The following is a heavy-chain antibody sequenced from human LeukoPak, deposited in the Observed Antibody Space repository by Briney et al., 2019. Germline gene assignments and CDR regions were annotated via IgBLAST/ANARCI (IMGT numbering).Heavy chain of an antibody. V-gene: IGHV4-39*01. CDR2: IYYSGST. CDR3: ACLGAPFDY. Sequence: SETLSLTCTVSGGSISSSSYYWGWIRQPPGKGLEWIGSIYYSGSTYYNPSLKSRVTISVDTSKNQFSLKLSSVTAADTAVYYCACLGAPFDYWGQGTLVTVSS. J-gene: IGHJ4*02. D-gene: IGHD4-17*01. CDR1: GGSISSSSYY.